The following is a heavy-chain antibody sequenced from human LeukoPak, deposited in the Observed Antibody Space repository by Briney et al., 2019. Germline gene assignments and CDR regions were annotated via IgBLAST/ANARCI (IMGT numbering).Heavy chain of an antibody. J-gene: IGHJ3*02. V-gene: IGHV1-8*03. CDR1: GCTFTSYD. CDR2: MNPNSGNT. Sequence: VASVKVSCKASGCTFTSYDINWVRQATGQGLEWMGWMNPNSGNTGYAQKFQGRVTITRNTSISTAYMELSSLRSEDTAVYYCARVSLSTSWQWDIWDQGTMVTVSS. CDR3: ARVSLSTSWQWDI. D-gene: IGHD2-2*01.